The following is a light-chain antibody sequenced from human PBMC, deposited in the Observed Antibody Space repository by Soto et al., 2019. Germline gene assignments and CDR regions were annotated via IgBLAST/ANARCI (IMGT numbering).Light chain of an antibody. V-gene: IGLV2-14*01. CDR3: SSYTSSSTWV. Sequence: QSVLTQPASVSGSPGPPITISCTGTSSDVGGYNYVSWYQQYPGKAPKLMIYEVSHRPSGVSNRFSGSKSGTTASLTISGLQAEDEADYYCSSYTSSSTWVFGGGTKLTVL. CDR2: EVS. CDR1: SSDVGGYNY. J-gene: IGLJ3*02.